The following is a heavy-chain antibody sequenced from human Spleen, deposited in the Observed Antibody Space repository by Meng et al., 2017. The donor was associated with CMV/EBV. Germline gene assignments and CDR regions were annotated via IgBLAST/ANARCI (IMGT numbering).Heavy chain of an antibody. Sequence: GESLKISCAASGFSFNSYAMHWVRQTPDKGLEWVAVISYDGGNKYYGDSVKGRFTISRDNSKNTLYLQMNSLRAEDTAVYYCAKVDNGYCSSTSCYCDYWGQGTLVTVSS. CDR3: AKVDNGYCSSTSCYCDY. V-gene: IGHV3-30-3*01. D-gene: IGHD2-2*01. J-gene: IGHJ4*02. CDR2: ISYDGGNK. CDR1: GFSFNSYA.